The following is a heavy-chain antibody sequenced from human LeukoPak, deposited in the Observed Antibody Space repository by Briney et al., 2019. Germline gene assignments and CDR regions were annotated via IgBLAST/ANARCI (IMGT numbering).Heavy chain of an antibody. J-gene: IGHJ4*02. V-gene: IGHV1-46*02. CDR1: GYTFNNHY. Sequence: GSVKVSCKASGYTFNNHYMYWVRQAPGQGLEWMGVISPSGGSTSYAQKFQGRVTMTRDTSTRTVYMEVNSLRSEDTAVYYCARQGTYSSAIGMGYWGQGTLVTVSS. D-gene: IGHD6-19*01. CDR3: ARQGTYSSAIGMGY. CDR2: ISPSGGST.